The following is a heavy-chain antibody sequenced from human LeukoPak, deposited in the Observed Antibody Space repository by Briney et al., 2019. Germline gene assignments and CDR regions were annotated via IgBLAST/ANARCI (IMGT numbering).Heavy chain of an antibody. J-gene: IGHJ5*02. CDR3: AKDISTSS. D-gene: IGHD2/OR15-2a*01. V-gene: IGHV3-23*01. CDR2: ISGSGDST. Sequence: GGSLRLSCVASGFTFNTSAMTWVRLGPGKGLEWVSAISGSGDSTYYTDSVKGRFTISRDNSKNTLYLHMTSLGAEDTAIYYCAKDISTSSWGQGTLVTVSS. CDR1: GFTFNTSA.